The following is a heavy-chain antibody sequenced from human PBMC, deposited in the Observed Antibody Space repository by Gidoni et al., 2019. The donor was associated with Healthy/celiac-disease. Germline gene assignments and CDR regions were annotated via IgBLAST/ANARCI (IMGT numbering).Heavy chain of an antibody. CDR2: IYHSGST. CDR1: GGSISNYY. CDR3: ARVRYYDSSGYIFDY. Sequence: QVQLQESGPGLVKPSETLSLTCTVSGGSISNYYWSWLRQPPGKGLEWIGYIYHSGSTNYNPSLKSRATISVDTSRNQFSLKLSSVTAADTAVYYCARVRYYDSSGYIFDYWGQGTLVTVSS. D-gene: IGHD3-22*01. J-gene: IGHJ4*02. V-gene: IGHV4-59*01.